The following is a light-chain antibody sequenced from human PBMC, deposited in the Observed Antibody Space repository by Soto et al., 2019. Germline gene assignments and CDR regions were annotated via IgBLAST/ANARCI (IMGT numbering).Light chain of an antibody. CDR2: NVD. J-gene: IGLJ2*01. V-gene: IGLV2-14*01. CDR1: SSDVGGYNY. Sequence: QSALTQPASVSGSPGQSITISCTGTSSDVGGYNYVSWYQHHPGKAPKLMIYNVDDRPSGVSSRFSGSKSGNTASLTISGLQAEDEADYYCCSYTSSRSVVFGGGTKLTVL. CDR3: CSYTSSRSVV.